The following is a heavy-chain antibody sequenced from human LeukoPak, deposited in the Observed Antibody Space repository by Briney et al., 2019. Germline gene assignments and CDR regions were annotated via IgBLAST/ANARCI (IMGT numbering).Heavy chain of an antibody. V-gene: IGHV3-30*18. Sequence: GRSLRLSCAASGFSFKDYNMHWVRQAPGKGLEWVAVITYDGSNKYYADSVKGRFTISRDNSKNTLYLQMNSLRAEDTAVYYCAKATVDYWGQGTLVTVSS. J-gene: IGHJ4*02. CDR3: AKATVDY. CDR1: GFSFKDYN. CDR2: ITYDGSNK.